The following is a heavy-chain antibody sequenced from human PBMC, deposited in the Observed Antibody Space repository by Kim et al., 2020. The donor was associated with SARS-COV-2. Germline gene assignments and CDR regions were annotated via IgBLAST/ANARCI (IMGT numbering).Heavy chain of an antibody. Sequence: SSTNYSPSFQGHVTISTDKSISTAYLHWNSLKAPDTAMYFCARAKVFAFDMWGQGTTVTVSS. CDR2: SST. V-gene: IGHV5-10-1*01. J-gene: IGHJ3*02. CDR3: ARAKVFAFDM.